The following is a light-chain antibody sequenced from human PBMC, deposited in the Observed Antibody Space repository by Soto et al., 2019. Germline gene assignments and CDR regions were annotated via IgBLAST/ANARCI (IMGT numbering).Light chain of an antibody. CDR3: QQYYNFLIT. Sequence: DIVMTQSPSSLSASAGDRATLTCQASQGISSYLKWYQQKPGKAPTLLIYDASNLETGVPSRFSGSGSGTDFTLTISSLQPEDIATYYCQQYYNFLITFGQGTRLEIK. CDR1: QGISSY. J-gene: IGKJ5*01. CDR2: DAS. V-gene: IGKV1-33*01.